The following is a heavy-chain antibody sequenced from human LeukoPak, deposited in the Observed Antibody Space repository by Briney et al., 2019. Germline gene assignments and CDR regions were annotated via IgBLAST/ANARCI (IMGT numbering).Heavy chain of an antibody. CDR3: ARHHSSGWGPGWFDP. Sequence: SETLSLTCTVSGGSISSGGYYWSWIRQHPGKGLEWIGYIYYSGSTYYNPSLKSRVTISADTSKNQFSLKLSSVTAADTAVYYCARHHSSGWGPGWFDPWGQGTLVTVSS. J-gene: IGHJ5*02. CDR1: GGSISSGGYY. V-gene: IGHV4-31*03. CDR2: IYYSGST. D-gene: IGHD6-19*01.